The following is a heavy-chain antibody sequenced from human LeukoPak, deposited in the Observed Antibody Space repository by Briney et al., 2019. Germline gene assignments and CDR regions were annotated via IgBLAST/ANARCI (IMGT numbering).Heavy chain of an antibody. CDR3: ARVQRSIAGNVGWFDP. Sequence: SETLSLTCTVSGGSISSYYWSWIRQPPGKGLEWIGYIYYSGSTNYNPSLKSRVTISVDTSKNQFSLELSSVTAADTAVHYCARVQRSIAGNVGWFDPWGQGTLVTVSS. V-gene: IGHV4-59*01. J-gene: IGHJ5*02. D-gene: IGHD6-6*01. CDR1: GGSISSYY. CDR2: IYYSGST.